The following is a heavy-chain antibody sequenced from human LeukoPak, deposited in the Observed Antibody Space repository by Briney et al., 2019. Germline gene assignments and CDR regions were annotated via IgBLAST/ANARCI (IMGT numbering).Heavy chain of an antibody. CDR1: GFTFRNYG. CDR3: AKDYYGSGSLFDY. CDR2: IRDDGSNK. D-gene: IGHD3-10*01. V-gene: IGHV3-30*02. Sequence: GGSLRLSCAASGFTFRNYGMHWVRQTPGKGLEWVAFIRDDGSNKYCADSVKGRFTISRDNSKNTLFLQMNSLRAEDAAVYYCAKDYYGSGSLFDYWGQGTLVTVSS. J-gene: IGHJ4*02.